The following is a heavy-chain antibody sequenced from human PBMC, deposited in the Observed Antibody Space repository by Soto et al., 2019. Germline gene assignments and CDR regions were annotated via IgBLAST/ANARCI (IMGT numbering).Heavy chain of an antibody. D-gene: IGHD6-13*01. CDR1: VFTFSYYY. CDR3: ARGRAATAATGFDNC. CDR2: IATRGDTI. V-gene: IGHV3-11*01. Sequence: QVQLMVEAGGGLVRPGGSLRLSCVAAVFTFSYYYFSWIRQAPGKGLEWISYIATRGDTIYYADSVRGRFTISWDNAEKSGYPQMNSLRAEDTAVYYCARGRAATAATGFDNCGGQRTLGTVS. J-gene: IGHJ4*02.